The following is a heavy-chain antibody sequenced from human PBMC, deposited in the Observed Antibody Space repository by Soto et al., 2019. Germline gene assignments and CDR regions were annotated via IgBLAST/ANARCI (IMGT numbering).Heavy chain of an antibody. CDR1: GFIFNEYG. D-gene: IGHD2-15*01. V-gene: IGHV3-33*01. CDR2: IWYDGSNK. CDR3: ARWGCSGSNCNLNQRSFDL. Sequence: GESLKISCAVSGFIFNEYGMHWVRQAPEKGLEWVAVIWYDGSNKYYADSVKGRFTFSRDNSKNTMSLQMNSLRVEDTAIYYCARWGCSGSNCNLNQRSFDLWGQGTLVTVSS. J-gene: IGHJ4*02.